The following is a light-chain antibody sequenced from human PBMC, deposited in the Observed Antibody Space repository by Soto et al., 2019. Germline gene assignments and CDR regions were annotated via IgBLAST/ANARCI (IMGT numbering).Light chain of an antibody. CDR3: QHYNNWPYT. J-gene: IGKJ2*01. CDR2: GAS. Sequence: EIVMTQSPATLSVSPGERATLSCGASQSISSNLAWYQQKPGQAPRLLIFGASTRATGIPARCSGSGSGTEFTLTISSLQSEDFVVYYCQHYNNWPYTFGQGTKLEIK. V-gene: IGKV3-15*01. CDR1: QSISSN.